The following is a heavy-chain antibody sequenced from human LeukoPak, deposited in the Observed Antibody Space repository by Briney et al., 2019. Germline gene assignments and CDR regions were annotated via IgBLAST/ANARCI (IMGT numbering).Heavy chain of an antibody. D-gene: IGHD6-6*01. CDR3: ARDPSRRGPPRYYFDY. CDR2: ISGSGGST. Sequence: GGSLRLSCTASGFTFSNYAMSWVRQAPGKGLEWVSGISGSGGSTYYADSVKGRFTISRDNSKNTLYLQMNRLRAEDTAVYYCARDPSRRGPPRYYFDYWGQGTLVTVSS. J-gene: IGHJ4*02. V-gene: IGHV3-23*01. CDR1: GFTFSNYA.